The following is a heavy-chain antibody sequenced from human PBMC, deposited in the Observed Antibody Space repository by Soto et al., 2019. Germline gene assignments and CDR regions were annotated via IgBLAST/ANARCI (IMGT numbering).Heavy chain of an antibody. CDR3: AHKGLSLQCFGDPGSFDP. J-gene: IGHJ5*02. Sequence: QITLKESGPTLVKPTQTLTLTCTFSGFSLSTSGVSVGWIRQPPGKALEWLALIYWEEDKRYTPSLKNRLTIPKDTSNTQVVLTMTNMDPVHTVTYYCAHKGLSLQCFGDPGSFDPWGQGTLVTVSS. CDR2: IYWEEDK. CDR1: GFSLSTSGVS. V-gene: IGHV2-5*02. D-gene: IGHD3-10*01.